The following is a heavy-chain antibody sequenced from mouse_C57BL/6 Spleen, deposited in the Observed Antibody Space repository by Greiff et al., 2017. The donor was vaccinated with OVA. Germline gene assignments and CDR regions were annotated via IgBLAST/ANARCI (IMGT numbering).Heavy chain of an antibody. Sequence: EVHLVESGPELVKPGASVKISCKASGYSFTGYYMNWVKQSPEKSLEWIGEINPSTGGTTYNQKFKAKATLTVDKSSSTAYMQLKSLTSEDSAVYYCARSGIYYYGSSYVRYFDYWGQGTTRTVSS. CDR1: GYSFTGYY. CDR3: ARSGIYYYGSSYVRYFDY. V-gene: IGHV1-42*01. D-gene: IGHD1-1*01. J-gene: IGHJ2*01. CDR2: INPSTGGT.